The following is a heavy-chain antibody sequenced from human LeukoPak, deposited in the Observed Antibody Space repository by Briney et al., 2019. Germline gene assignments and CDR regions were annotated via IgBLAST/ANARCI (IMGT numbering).Heavy chain of an antibody. CDR2: IIPILGIA. D-gene: IGHD3-9*01. J-gene: IGHJ6*02. CDR3: ASTIHRALLTLASHYYYGMDV. V-gene: IGHV1-69*04. Sequence: GASVKVSCKASGGTFSSYAISWVRQAPGQGLEWMGRIIPILGIANYAQKFQGRVTITADKSTSTAYMELSSLRSEDTAVYYCASTIHRALLTLASHYYYGMDVWGQGTTVTVSS. CDR1: GGTFSSYA.